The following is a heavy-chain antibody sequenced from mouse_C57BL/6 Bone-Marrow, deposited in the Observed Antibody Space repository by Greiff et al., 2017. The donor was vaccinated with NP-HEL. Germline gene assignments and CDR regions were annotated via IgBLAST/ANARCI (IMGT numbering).Heavy chain of an antibody. J-gene: IGHJ4*01. CDR3: ARETSH. V-gene: IGHV5-4*01. CDR1: GFTFSSYA. Sequence: EVKLMESGGGLVKPGGSLKLSCAASGFTFSSYAMSWVRQTPEKRLEWVATISDGGSYTYYPDNVKGRLTISRDNAKNNLYLQMSHLKSEDTAMYYCARETSHWGQGTSVTVSS. CDR2: ISDGGSYT.